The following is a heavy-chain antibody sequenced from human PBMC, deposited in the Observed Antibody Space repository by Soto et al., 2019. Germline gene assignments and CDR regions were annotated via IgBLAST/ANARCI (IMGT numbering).Heavy chain of an antibody. D-gene: IGHD5-18*01. CDR3: ARDREGGYSYGNDAFDI. CDR1: GFTFSSYG. J-gene: IGHJ3*02. Sequence: GGSLRLSCAASGFTFSSYGMHWVRQAPGKGLEWVAVIWYDGSNKYYAGSVKGRFTISRDNSKNTLYLQMNSLRAEDTAVYYCARDREGGYSYGNDAFDIWGQGTMVTVSS. V-gene: IGHV3-33*01. CDR2: IWYDGSNK.